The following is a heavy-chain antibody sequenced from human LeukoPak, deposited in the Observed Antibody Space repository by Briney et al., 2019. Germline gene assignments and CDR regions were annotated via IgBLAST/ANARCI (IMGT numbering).Heavy chain of an antibody. V-gene: IGHV5-51*01. J-gene: IGHJ3*02. CDR3: ARRDIVVGGLGAFDI. D-gene: IGHD2-2*01. CDR2: IYPGDSDT. CDR1: GYSFTSYW. Sequence: GESLKISCKGSGYSFTSYWIGWVRQMPGKGLEWMGIIYPGDSDTRYSPSFQGQVTISADKSISAAYLQWSSLKASDTAMYYCARRDIVVGGLGAFDIWGQGTMVTVSS.